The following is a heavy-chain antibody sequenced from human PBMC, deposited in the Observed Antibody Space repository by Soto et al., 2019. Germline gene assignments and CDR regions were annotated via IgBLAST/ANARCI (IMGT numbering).Heavy chain of an antibody. CDR2: IIPILGIA. D-gene: IGHD2-2*01. CDR3: AREVVPAAMRAYYYYGMDV. Sequence: GASVKVSCKASGGTFSSYTISWVRQAPGQGLEWMGRIIPILGIANYAQKFQGRVTITADKSTSTAYMELSSLRSEDTAVYYCAREVVPAAMRAYYYYGMDVWGQGTTVTVSS. J-gene: IGHJ6*02. CDR1: GGTFSSYT. V-gene: IGHV1-69*04.